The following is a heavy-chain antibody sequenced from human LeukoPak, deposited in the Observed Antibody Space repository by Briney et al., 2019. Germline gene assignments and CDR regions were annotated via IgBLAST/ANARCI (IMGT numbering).Heavy chain of an antibody. CDR2: INPNSGGT. Sequence: ASVKVSCKASGYTFTGYYMHLVRQAPGQGLEWMGWINPNSGGTNYAQKFQGRVTMTRDTSISTAYMELSRLRSDDTAVYYCARVLHYYGSGSYPLHDYWGQGTLVTVSS. J-gene: IGHJ4*02. CDR3: ARVLHYYGSGSYPLHDY. V-gene: IGHV1-2*02. CDR1: GYTFTGYY. D-gene: IGHD3-10*01.